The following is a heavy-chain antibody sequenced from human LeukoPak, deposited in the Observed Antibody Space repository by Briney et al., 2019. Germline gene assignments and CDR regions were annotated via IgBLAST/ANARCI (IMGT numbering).Heavy chain of an antibody. CDR3: ARGLGGGDGDPSDY. CDR2: IYSGGST. Sequence: GGSLRLSCAASGFTVSSNYMSWVRQAPGKGLEWVSVIYSGGSTYYADSVKGRFTISRDNSKNTLYLQMNSLRAEDTAVYYCARGLGGGDGDPSDYWGQGTLVTVSS. D-gene: IGHD4-17*01. J-gene: IGHJ4*02. V-gene: IGHV3-53*01. CDR1: GFTVSSNY.